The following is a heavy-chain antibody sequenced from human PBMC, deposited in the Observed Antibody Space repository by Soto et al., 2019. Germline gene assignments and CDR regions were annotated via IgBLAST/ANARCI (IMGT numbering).Heavy chain of an antibody. J-gene: IGHJ4*02. CDR1: GYSFTSYW. CDR2: IYPGDCDT. Sequence: GESLKISCKGSGYSFTSYWIGWVRQMPGKGLEWMGIIYPGDCDTRYSPSFQGQVTISADKSISTAYLQWSSLKASDTAMYYCARRLRYSSSWYQYYFDYWGQGTLVTVSS. CDR3: ARRLRYSSSWYQYYFDY. D-gene: IGHD6-13*01. V-gene: IGHV5-51*01.